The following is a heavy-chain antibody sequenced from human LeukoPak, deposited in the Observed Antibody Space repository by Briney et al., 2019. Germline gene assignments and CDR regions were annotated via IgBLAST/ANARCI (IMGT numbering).Heavy chain of an antibody. CDR3: ARLLGGTDQFDL. Sequence: PGGSLRLSCAASGFTFSSYSINWVRQAPGKGLECVSYISSSSSAIYYADSVKGRFTISRDNAKNSLYLQMNSLRDEDTAVYYCARLLGGTDQFDLWGQGTLVTVSS. V-gene: IGHV3-48*02. CDR2: ISSSSSAI. J-gene: IGHJ5*02. CDR1: GFTFSSYS. D-gene: IGHD1-26*01.